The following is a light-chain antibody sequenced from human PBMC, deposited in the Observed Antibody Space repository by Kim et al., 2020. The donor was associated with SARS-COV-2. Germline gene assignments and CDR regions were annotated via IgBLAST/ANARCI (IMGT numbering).Light chain of an antibody. CDR3: AAWDDSLNGVV. Sequence: GHVVTFSCSGSRSNIGSNSVDWYQQLPGTAPKLLIYSNTQRPSGVPDRISGSKSGTSASLAISGLQSEDEADYYCAAWDDSLNGVVFGGGTQLTVL. V-gene: IGLV1-44*01. CDR2: SNT. J-gene: IGLJ2*01. CDR1: RSNIGSNS.